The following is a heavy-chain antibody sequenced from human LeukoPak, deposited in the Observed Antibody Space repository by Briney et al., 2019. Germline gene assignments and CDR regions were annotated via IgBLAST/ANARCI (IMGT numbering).Heavy chain of an antibody. Sequence: ASVKVSCKASGYTFTNYGISWVRQAPGQGLEWMGWISAYNGNTNYAQKLQGRVTMTTDTSTSTAYMELRSLRSDDTAVYYCARVGGYCSSTSCYEGLDYYYGMDVWGKGTTVTVSS. CDR2: ISAYNGNT. CDR3: ARVGGYCSSTSCYEGLDYYYGMDV. CDR1: GYTFTNYG. V-gene: IGHV1-18*04. D-gene: IGHD2-2*01. J-gene: IGHJ6*04.